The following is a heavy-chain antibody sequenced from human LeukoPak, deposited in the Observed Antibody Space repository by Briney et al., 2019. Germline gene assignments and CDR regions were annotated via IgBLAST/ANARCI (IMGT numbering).Heavy chain of an antibody. Sequence: WASVKVSCKASGYTFTSYYMHWVRQAPGQGLEWMGIINPGGDNTDYAQNFQGRLTMTSDTSARTVYMELSSLRSDDTAVYYCARIRDGYNDAYDIWGQGTLVTVPS. CDR3: ARIRDGYNDAYDI. CDR1: GYTFTSYY. J-gene: IGHJ3*02. V-gene: IGHV1-46*01. D-gene: IGHD5-24*01. CDR2: INPGGDNT.